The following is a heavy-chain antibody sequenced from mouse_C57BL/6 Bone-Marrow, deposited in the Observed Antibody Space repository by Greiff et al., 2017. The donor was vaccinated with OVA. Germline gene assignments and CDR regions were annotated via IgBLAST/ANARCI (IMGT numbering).Heavy chain of an antibody. J-gene: IGHJ2*01. D-gene: IGHD2-5*01. V-gene: IGHV5-9-1*02. CDR2: ISSGGDYI. CDR3: TREESNWSFYY. CDR1: GFTFSSYA. Sequence: EVQLQESGEGLVKPGGSLKLSCAASGFTFSSYAMSWVRQTPEKRLEWVAYISSGGDYIYYADTVKGRFTISRDNARNTLYLQMSSLKSEDTAMYYCTREESNWSFYYWGQGTTLTVSS.